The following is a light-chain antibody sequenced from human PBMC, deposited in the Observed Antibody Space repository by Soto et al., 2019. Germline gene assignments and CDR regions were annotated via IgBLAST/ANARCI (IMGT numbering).Light chain of an antibody. V-gene: IGKV3-20*01. J-gene: IGKJ4*01. CDR1: QNVRSDY. CDR2: GVS. Sequence: EIVLTQSPATLSLSPGDRATPSCRASQNVRSDYFAWYQQKPGQAPRVIIFGVSTRASATPDRFRGSGSGTYFTLTISRLEPDDFALYYCQQYGNSPLTFGGGTKVDIK. CDR3: QQYGNSPLT.